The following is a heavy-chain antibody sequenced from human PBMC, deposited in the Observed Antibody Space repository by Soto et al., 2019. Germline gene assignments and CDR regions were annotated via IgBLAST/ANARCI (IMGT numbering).Heavy chain of an antibody. CDR3: AKDRGGSGALDI. CDR1: GFSFSIYS. J-gene: IGHJ3*02. CDR2: ISPAGSSI. V-gene: IGHV3-48*01. Sequence: EGQLVEFGGGLVQPGGSLRLSCAASGFSFSIYSYNWVRQAPGKGLEWLSYISPAGSSIYYADSVKGRFTISRDSARDTVYLQMNSLRAGATAVYYWAKDRGGSGALDIWCQGTMVTVSS. D-gene: IGHD3-10*01.